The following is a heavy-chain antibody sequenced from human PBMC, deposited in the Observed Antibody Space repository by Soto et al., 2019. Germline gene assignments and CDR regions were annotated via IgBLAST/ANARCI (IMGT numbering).Heavy chain of an antibody. CDR2: IYYNGRT. CDR1: GDSITSGDYY. V-gene: IGHV4-30-4*01. D-gene: IGHD2-15*01. J-gene: IGHJ5*02. Sequence: PSETLSLTCSVSGDSITSGDYYWNWVRQAPGKGLEWIGFIYYNGRTYYTPSLYIRISMSLDTSKNQVYLNLSSVTAADTAVYYCARGFWFPVGATPGWFDPWGQGIVVTVSS. CDR3: ARGFWFPVGATPGWFDP.